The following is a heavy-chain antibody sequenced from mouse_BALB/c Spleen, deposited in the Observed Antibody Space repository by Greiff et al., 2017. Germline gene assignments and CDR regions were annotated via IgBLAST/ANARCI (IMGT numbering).Heavy chain of an antibody. CDR1: GFTFSSYA. Sequence: EVQLVESGGGLVKPGGSLKLSCAASGFTFSSYAMSWVRQTPEKRLEWVASISSGGSTYYPDSVKGRFTISRDNARNILYLQMSSLRSEDTAMYYCARGDYYYGSSRYFDVWGAGTTVTVSS. J-gene: IGHJ1*01. CDR3: ARGDYYYGSSRYFDV. CDR2: ISSGGST. V-gene: IGHV5-6-5*01. D-gene: IGHD1-1*01.